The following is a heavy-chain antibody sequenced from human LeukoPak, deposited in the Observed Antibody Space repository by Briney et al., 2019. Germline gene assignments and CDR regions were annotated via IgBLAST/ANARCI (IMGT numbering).Heavy chain of an antibody. J-gene: IGHJ4*02. V-gene: IGHV3-53*01. Sequence: PGGSLRLSCAASGFTFSSYEMNWVRQAPGKGLEWVSVIYSGGNTYYADSVKGRFTISRDNSKNTLYLQMNSLRAEDTAVYYCASELDSSSWYSVWGQGTLVTVSS. CDR3: ASELDSSSWYSV. CDR2: IYSGGNT. CDR1: GFTFSSYE. D-gene: IGHD6-13*01.